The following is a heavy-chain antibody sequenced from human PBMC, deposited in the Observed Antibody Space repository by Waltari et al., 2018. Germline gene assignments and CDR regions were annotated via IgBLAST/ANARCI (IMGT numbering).Heavy chain of an antibody. D-gene: IGHD4-17*01. V-gene: IGHV1-18*04. CDR2: VSPHNGDT. J-gene: IGHJ4*02. Sequence: QVQLVQSGAEGEKPGASVKVSWKAICYTFNKFGLTWVRPAPGQGLEWMGWVSPHNGDTDYAQKFQGRVTMATDTFMNTAYMELRSLRPDDTAVYYCARGAPYGDYLPCDYWGQGTLVTVSS. CDR3: ARGAPYGDYLPCDY. CDR1: CYTFNKFG.